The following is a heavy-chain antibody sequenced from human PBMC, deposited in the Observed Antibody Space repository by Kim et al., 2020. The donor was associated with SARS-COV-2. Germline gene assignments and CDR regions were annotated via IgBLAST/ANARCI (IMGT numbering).Heavy chain of an antibody. CDR1: GFTFSDHY. V-gene: IGHV3-72*01. Sequence: GGSLRLSCAASGFTFSDHYMDWVRQAPGKGLEWVGRSRNKDNSYTTQYAASVKGRFTISRDDSKNSVYLQMNSLRTEDTAVYYCARGSISGSWSAEDWFDPWGQGTVVTVSS. CDR2: SRNKDNSYTT. D-gene: IGHD6-13*01. CDR3: ARGSISGSWSAEDWFDP. J-gene: IGHJ5*02.